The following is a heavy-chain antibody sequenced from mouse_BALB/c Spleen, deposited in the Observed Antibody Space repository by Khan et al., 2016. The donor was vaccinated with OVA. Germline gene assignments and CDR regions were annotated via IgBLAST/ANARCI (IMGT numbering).Heavy chain of an antibody. D-gene: IGHD2-2*01. CDR3: ARGGQWLRRGGGNSGY. CDR1: GYTFTDYA. Sequence: QVQLQQSGPELVRPGESVKISCKGSGYTFTDYAMHWVKQSHAKSLEWIGVISVYYDDTNYNQKFKGKATMTVDKSSSTAYMELARLTSDDSAIYSCARGGQWLRRGGGNSGYWGQGTTLTGSS. J-gene: IGHJ2*01. V-gene: IGHV1S137*01. CDR2: ISVYYDDT.